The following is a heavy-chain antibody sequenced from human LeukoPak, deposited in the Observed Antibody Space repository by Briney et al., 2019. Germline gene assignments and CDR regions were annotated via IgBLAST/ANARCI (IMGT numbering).Heavy chain of an antibody. CDR2: INPNSGDT. Sequence: ASVKVSCTASGYTFTFYYLHWVRQAPGQGLEWMGWINPNSGDTNYAQKFQGRVTMTRDTSISTAYMELSRLRSDDTAVFYCARGDSSPYYYFYYWGQGTLVIVSS. CDR3: ARGDSSPYYYFYY. J-gene: IGHJ4*02. V-gene: IGHV1-2*02. D-gene: IGHD3-22*01. CDR1: GYTFTFYY.